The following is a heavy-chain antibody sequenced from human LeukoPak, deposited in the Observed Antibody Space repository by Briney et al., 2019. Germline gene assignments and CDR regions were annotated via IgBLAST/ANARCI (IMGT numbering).Heavy chain of an antibody. CDR1: GFTFSTYW. Sequence: GGSLRLSCAASGFTFSTYWMSWVRQAPGKGLEWVANIKQDGTEKYYVDSVKGRFTISRDNAKKSLYLQMNSLRAEDTAVYYCTAGGATSFDYWGQGTLVTVSS. J-gene: IGHJ4*02. CDR2: IKQDGTEK. D-gene: IGHD1-26*01. V-gene: IGHV3-7*01. CDR3: TAGGATSFDY.